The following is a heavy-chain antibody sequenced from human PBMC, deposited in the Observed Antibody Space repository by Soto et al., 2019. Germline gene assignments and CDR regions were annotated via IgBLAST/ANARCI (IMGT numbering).Heavy chain of an antibody. CDR2: IYYTGST. CDR3: AKYRRTEAEGFTLDY. V-gene: IGHV4-59*01. D-gene: IGHD6-13*01. Sequence: PXETLSLSCTVAGDSMNNYYGSWIRKPPGKRLEWTGYIYYTGSTTYNPSLESRVTMSVDTSKNQFSLKLSSVTAADTAVYYCAKYRRTEAEGFTLDYWARGTLVTVSS. J-gene: IGHJ4*01. CDR1: GDSMNNYY.